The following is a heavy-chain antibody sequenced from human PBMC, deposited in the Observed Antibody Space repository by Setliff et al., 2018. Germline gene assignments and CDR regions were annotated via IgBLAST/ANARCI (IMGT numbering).Heavy chain of an antibody. D-gene: IGHD1-1*01. CDR3: ARDMGQPYYFES. Sequence: SETLSLTCTFYGGPFSDYYWGWVRQSPGKGLDWIGEINHSGTTNYDPSLEGRISISVDTSKRQFSLKLSSVTAADTAVYYCARDMGQPYYFESWGPGTLVTVSS. J-gene: IGHJ4*02. CDR1: GGPFSDYY. CDR2: INHSGTT. V-gene: IGHV4-34*10.